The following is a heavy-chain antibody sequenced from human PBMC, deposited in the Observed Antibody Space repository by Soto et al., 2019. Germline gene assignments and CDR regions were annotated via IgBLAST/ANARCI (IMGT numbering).Heavy chain of an antibody. CDR3: AKGPNYDYIWGSYRLRDAFDI. CDR2: ISWNSGSI. D-gene: IGHD3-16*02. V-gene: IGHV3-9*01. J-gene: IGHJ3*02. CDR1: GFTFDDYA. Sequence: GGSLRLSCAASGFTFDDYAMHWVRQAPGKGLEWVSGISWNSGSIGYADSVKGRFTISRDNAKNSLYLQMNSLRAEDTALYYCAKGPNYDYIWGSYRLRDAFDIWAKGQWSPSPQ.